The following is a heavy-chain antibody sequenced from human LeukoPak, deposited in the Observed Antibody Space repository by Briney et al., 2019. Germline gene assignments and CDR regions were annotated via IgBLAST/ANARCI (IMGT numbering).Heavy chain of an antibody. Sequence: PSETLSLTCTVSGGSISTSGYYWGWIRQPPGKGLEWIGSSYYSGSTYYNPSLKSRVTISIDTSKNQFSLKMTSVTAADTAVYYCARHLEAAAGTSDWGQGTLVTVSS. CDR1: GGSISTSGYY. J-gene: IGHJ4*02. D-gene: IGHD6-13*01. CDR2: SYYSGST. V-gene: IGHV4-39*01. CDR3: ARHLEAAAGTSD.